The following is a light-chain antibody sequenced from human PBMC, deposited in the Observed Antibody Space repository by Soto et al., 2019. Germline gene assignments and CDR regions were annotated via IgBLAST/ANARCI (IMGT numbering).Light chain of an antibody. CDR2: EVS. V-gene: IGLV2-14*01. Sequence: QSALTQPASVSGSPGQSITISCTGTSSDVGGYNYVSWYQQHPGKAPKLLIYEVSNRPSGVSNRFSGSKSGNTASLTISGLQAEDEADYYRSSYTSSSPYVFGTGTRSPS. CDR3: SSYTSSSPYV. J-gene: IGLJ1*01. CDR1: SSDVGGYNY.